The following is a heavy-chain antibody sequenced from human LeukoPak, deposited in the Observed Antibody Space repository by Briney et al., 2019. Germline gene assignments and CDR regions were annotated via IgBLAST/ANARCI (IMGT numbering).Heavy chain of an antibody. V-gene: IGHV1-18*01. CDR2: ISAYNGNT. CDR1: GYTFTSYG. J-gene: IGHJ4*02. CDR3: ARRGYCSSTSCYAVEFDY. Sequence: ASVKVSCKASGYTFTSYGISWVRQAPGQGLEWMGWISAYNGNTNYAQKLQGRVTMPTDTSTSTAYMELRSLRSDDTAVYYCARRGYCSSTSCYAVEFDYWGQGTLVTVSS. D-gene: IGHD2-2*01.